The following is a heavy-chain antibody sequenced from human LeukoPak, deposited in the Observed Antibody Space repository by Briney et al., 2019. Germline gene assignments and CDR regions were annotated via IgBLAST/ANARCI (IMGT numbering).Heavy chain of an antibody. D-gene: IGHD2-2*01. V-gene: IGHV1-18*01. CDR1: GYTFTSYG. CDR2: ISAYNGNT. CDR3: ARWGDCSSTSCYGLFDY. Sequence: GASVKVSCKASGYTFTSYGISWVRQAPGQGLEWMGWISAYNGNTNYAQKLQGRVTMTTDTSTSTAYMELRSLRSDDTAVYYCARWGDCSSTSCYGLFDYWGQGTLVTVSS. J-gene: IGHJ4*02.